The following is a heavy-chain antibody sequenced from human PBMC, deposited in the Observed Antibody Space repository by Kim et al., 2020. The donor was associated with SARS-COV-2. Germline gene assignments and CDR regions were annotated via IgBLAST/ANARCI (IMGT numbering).Heavy chain of an antibody. D-gene: IGHD4-17*01. Sequence: SETLSLTCTVSGGSISSYYWSWIRQPPGKGLEWIGYIYSSGSTNYNPSLKSRVTMSVDTSQNQFSLKLSSVTAADTAVYYCARTRNYGDYEDYWGQGTLVTVSS. CDR1: GGSISSYY. CDR3: ARTRNYGDYEDY. J-gene: IGHJ4*02. V-gene: IGHV4-59*01. CDR2: IYSSGST.